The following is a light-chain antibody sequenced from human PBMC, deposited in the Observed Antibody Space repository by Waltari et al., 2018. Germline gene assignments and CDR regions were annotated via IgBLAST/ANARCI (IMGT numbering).Light chain of an antibody. Sequence: DIQMTQSPSSLSASVGDRVTITCRASQTISRYLNWYQQKPGKAPKLLISGISSLQSGVPSRFSGSGSGTDFTLTISSLQPEDFATYYCQHRHSYPITFGQGTRLEIK. J-gene: IGKJ5*01. V-gene: IGKV1-39*01. CDR3: QHRHSYPIT. CDR2: GIS. CDR1: QTISRY.